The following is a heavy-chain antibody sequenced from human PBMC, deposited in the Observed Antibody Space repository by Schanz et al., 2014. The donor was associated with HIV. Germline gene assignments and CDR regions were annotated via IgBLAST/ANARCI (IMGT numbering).Heavy chain of an antibody. V-gene: IGHV3-30*18. CDR3: AKDRTYGYRFDY. CDR1: GFTFSSYG. Sequence: QVQLVESGGGVVQPGRSLRLSCAASGFTFSSYGMHWVRQAPGKGLEWVAVISYDGSNKYYADSVKGRFTISRDNSKNTLYLQMNSLRPDDTAVYYCAKDRTYGYRFDYWGQGTLVTVSS. CDR2: ISYDGSNK. J-gene: IGHJ4*02. D-gene: IGHD5-18*01.